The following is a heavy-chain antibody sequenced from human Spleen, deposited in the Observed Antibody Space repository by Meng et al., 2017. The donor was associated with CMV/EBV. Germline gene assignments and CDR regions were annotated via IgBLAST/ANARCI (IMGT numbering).Heavy chain of an antibody. CDR2: INPNSGGT. V-gene: IGHV1-2*02. CDR1: GYNFTGYY. J-gene: IGHJ6*02. D-gene: IGHD2-8*02. CDR3: ARVKRYCTGGPCSSTGDYGMDV. Sequence: ASVKVSCKASGYNFTGYYIHWVRQAPGQGLEWMGWINPNSGGTNYAQKFQGRITMTGDTSITTAYMELSRLRSDDMAVYHCARVKRYCTGGPCSSTGDYGMDVWGQGTTVTVSS.